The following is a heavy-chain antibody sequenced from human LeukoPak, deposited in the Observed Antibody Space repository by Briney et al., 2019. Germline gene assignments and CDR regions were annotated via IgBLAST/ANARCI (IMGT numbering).Heavy chain of an antibody. V-gene: IGHV3-30*18. CDR3: AELGITMIGGV. CDR2: ISYDGSNK. J-gene: IGHJ6*04. Sequence: GGSLRLSCAASGFTFSSYGMHWVRQAPGKGLEWVAVISYDGSNKYYADTVKGRFTISRDNSKNTLYLQMNSLRAEDTAVYYCAELGITMIGGVWGKGTTVTISS. CDR1: GFTFSSYG. D-gene: IGHD3-10*02.